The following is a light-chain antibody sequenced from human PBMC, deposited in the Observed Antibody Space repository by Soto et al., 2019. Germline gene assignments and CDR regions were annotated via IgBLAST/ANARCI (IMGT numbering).Light chain of an antibody. CDR3: SSYTSSSTVI. J-gene: IGLJ2*01. V-gene: IGLV2-14*01. CDR1: ISDIGGYNY. Sequence: QSALTQPASVSGSPGQSITISCTGTISDIGGYNYVSWYQQHPNKAPKLMIYDVTNRPSGVSNRFSGSKSGSTASLTISGLQAEDEADYYCSSYTSSSTVIFGGGTKLTVL. CDR2: DVT.